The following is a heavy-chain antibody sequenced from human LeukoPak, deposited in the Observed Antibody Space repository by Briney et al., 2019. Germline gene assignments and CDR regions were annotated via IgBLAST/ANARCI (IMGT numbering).Heavy chain of an antibody. D-gene: IGHD6-13*01. J-gene: IGHJ6*03. V-gene: IGHV4-4*07. Sequence: SQTLSLTCTVSGGSISSYYWSWIRQPAGKGLEWIGRIYTSGSTNYNPSLKSRVTMSVDTSKNQSSLKLSSVTAADTAVYYCARGVGIAAAGTFGPYYYYYMDVWGKGTTVTISS. CDR3: ARGVGIAAAGTFGPYYYYYMDV. CDR2: IYTSGST. CDR1: GGSISSYY.